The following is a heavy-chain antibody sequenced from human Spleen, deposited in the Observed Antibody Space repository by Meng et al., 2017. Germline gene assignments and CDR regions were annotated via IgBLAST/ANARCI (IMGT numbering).Heavy chain of an antibody. D-gene: IGHD4-11*01. V-gene: IGHV4-34*01. J-gene: IGHJ4*02. Sequence: QGQLQQWGGGLLKPSETLSLTCFVSGGSFSDYYWSWIRQPPGKGLEWIGEINHSGSTNYNPSLESRATISVDTSQNNLSLKLSSVTAADSAVYYCARGPTTMAHDFDYWGQGTLVTVSS. CDR2: INHSGST. CDR3: ARGPTTMAHDFDY. CDR1: GGSFSDYY.